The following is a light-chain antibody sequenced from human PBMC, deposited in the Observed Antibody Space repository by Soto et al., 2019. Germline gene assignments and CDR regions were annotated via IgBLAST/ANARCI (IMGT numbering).Light chain of an antibody. Sequence: DIRLTQSPSFLSASVGDRVTITCRASQGISSDLAWYQQKPGKAPKLLIYAASTLQIGVPLRFSGSGSGTEFNLTISSLQPEDFATYYCQQLNSYPSLTFGGGTKLEIK. CDR3: QQLNSYPSLT. J-gene: IGKJ4*01. V-gene: IGKV1-9*01. CDR1: QGISSD. CDR2: AAS.